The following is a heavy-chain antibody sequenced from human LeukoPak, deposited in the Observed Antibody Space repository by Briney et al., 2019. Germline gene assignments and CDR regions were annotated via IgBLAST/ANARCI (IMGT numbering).Heavy chain of an antibody. Sequence: PSETLSLTCTVSGGSISSSSYFWGWIRQAPGKGLEWIGSIYYSGSTYYTPSLKSPVTISVDTSKNQFSLKLSSVTAADTAVYYCARIEAAWRDFDYWGQGTLVTVSS. CDR1: GGSISSSSYF. J-gene: IGHJ4*02. V-gene: IGHV4-39*01. CDR2: IYYSGST. CDR3: ARIEAAWRDFDY. D-gene: IGHD6-13*01.